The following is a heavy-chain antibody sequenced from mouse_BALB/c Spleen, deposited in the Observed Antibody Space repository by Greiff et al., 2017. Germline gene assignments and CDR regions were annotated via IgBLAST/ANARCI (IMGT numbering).Heavy chain of an antibody. J-gene: IGHJ3*01. CDR1: GFTFSSYG. D-gene: IGHD4-1*01. Sequence: EVHLVESGGGLVQPGGSLKLYCAASGFTFSSYGMSWVRQTPDKRLELVATINSDGGSTYYPDTMERRFIISRDNTKKTLYLQMSSLRSEDTALYYCARLGPFAYWGQGTLVTVSA. CDR3: ARLGPFAY. CDR2: INSDGGST. V-gene: IGHV5-6-3*01.